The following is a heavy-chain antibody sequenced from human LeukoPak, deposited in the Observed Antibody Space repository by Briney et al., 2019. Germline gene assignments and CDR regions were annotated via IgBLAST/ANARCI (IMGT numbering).Heavy chain of an antibody. D-gene: IGHD6-13*01. J-gene: IGHJ4*02. Sequence: ASVKVSCKASGYTFTSYAMHWVRQAPGQRLEWMGWINAGNGNTKYSQKFQGRVTITRDTSASTAYMELSSLRSEDTAVYYCARGRSCWYPRYFFGPNDYWGQGTLVTVSS. CDR1: GYTFTSYA. CDR2: INAGNGNT. V-gene: IGHV1-3*01. CDR3: ARGRSCWYPRYFFGPNDY.